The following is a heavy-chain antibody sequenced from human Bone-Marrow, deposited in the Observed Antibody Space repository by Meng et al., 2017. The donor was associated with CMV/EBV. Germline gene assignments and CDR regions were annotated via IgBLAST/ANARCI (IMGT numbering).Heavy chain of an antibody. CDR1: GFIFSSYA. Sequence: GGSLRLSCAASGFIFSSYAMHWVRQAQGKGLEWVAVISYDGSNKYYADSVKGRFTISRDNPKNTLYLQMNSLRAADTAVYYCARVGVPAAIGYYYGMDVWGQGTTVTVSS. D-gene: IGHD2-2*02. CDR3: ARVGVPAAIGYYYGMDV. J-gene: IGHJ6*02. CDR2: ISYDGSNK. V-gene: IGHV3-30-3*01.